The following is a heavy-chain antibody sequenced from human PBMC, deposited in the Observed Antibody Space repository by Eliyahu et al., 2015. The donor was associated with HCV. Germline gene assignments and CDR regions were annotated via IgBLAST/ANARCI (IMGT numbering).Heavy chain of an antibody. J-gene: IGHJ5*02. CDR1: GFSLSTXGVG. D-gene: IGHD3-22*01. V-gene: IGHV2-5*01. CDR3: AHRVVNYYDSSGYSWFDP. Sequence: QITLKESGPTLLKPTQTLTLXCXFSGFSLSTXGVGVGWIRQPPGKALEWLALIYWNDDKRYSPSLKSRLTITKDTSKNQVVLTVTNMDPVDTATYYCAHRVVNYYDSSGYSWFDPWGQGTLVTVSS. CDR2: IYWNDDK.